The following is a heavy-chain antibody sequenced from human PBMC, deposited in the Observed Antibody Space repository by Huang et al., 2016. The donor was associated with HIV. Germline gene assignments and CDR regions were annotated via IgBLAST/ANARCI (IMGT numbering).Heavy chain of an antibody. CDR1: GFTFSSYG. D-gene: IGHD5-12*01. Sequence: QVQLVESGGGVVQPGRSLRLSCAASGFTFSSYGMHWVRQAPGKGLEWVAVISYDGSNKYYADAVKGRFTISRDNSKNTLYLQMNSRRAEDTAVYYCAGDYELRYWGQGTLVTVSS. V-gene: IGHV3-30*03. CDR3: AGDYELRY. J-gene: IGHJ4*02. CDR2: ISYDGSNK.